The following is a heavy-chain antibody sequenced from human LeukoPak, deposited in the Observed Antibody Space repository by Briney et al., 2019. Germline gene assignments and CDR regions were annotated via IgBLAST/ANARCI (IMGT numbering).Heavy chain of an antibody. CDR3: ARAEGDYLNYYGMDV. Sequence: PGGSLRLSCAASGFTLSSYSMNWVRQAPGKGLEWVSSISSSSSYIYYADSVKGQFTISRDNAKNSLCLQMNSLRAEDTAVYYCARAEGDYLNYYGMDVWGQGTTVTVSS. J-gene: IGHJ6*02. CDR1: GFTLSSYS. V-gene: IGHV3-21*01. CDR2: ISSSSSYI. D-gene: IGHD4-17*01.